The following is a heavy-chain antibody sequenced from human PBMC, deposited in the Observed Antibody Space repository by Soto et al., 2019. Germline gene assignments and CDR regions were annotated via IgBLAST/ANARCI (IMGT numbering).Heavy chain of an antibody. CDR2: INHSGGT. CDR3: ARKLRVYYYDSSGDFDY. J-gene: IGHJ4*02. D-gene: IGHD3-22*01. Sequence: PSETLSLTCAVYGGSFSGYYWSWIRQPPGKGLEWIGEINHSGGTNYNPSLKSRVTISVDTSKNQFSLKLSSVTAADTAVYYCARKLRVYYYDSSGDFDYWGQGTLVTVSS. CDR1: GGSFSGYY. V-gene: IGHV4-34*01.